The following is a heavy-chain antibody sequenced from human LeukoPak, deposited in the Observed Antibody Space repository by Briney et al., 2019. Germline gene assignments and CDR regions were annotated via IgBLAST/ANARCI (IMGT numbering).Heavy chain of an antibody. Sequence: GGSLRLSCAASGFTVSSNYMSWVRQAPGKGLEWVSVIYSGGSTYYADSVKGRFTISRDISKNTLYLRMNSLRAEDTAVYYCARDWSGFSGYGPWGQGTLVTVSS. CDR1: GFTVSSNY. D-gene: IGHD5-12*01. CDR3: ARDWSGFSGYGP. J-gene: IGHJ5*02. CDR2: IYSGGST. V-gene: IGHV3-53*01.